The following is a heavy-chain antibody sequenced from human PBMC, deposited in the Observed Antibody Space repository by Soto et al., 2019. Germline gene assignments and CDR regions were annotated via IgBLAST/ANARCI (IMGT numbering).Heavy chain of an antibody. D-gene: IGHD2-15*01. CDR2: ISPNSGDT. Sequence: QVQLVQSAGEVKQPGASVRVSCKASGYTFTNFGITWVRQAPGQGLEWMGWISPNSGDTRYAQNLQGRVTMTTAKYTTTAYMELRSLTSDDTALYCCAREMWTPNGPQNFFDYWGQGALVSVSS. V-gene: IGHV1-18*01. CDR3: AREMWTPNGPQNFFDY. J-gene: IGHJ4*02. CDR1: GYTFTNFG.